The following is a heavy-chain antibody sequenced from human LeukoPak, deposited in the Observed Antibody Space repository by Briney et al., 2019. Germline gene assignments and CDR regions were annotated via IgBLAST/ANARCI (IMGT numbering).Heavy chain of an antibody. D-gene: IGHD3-3*01. J-gene: IGHJ6*02. CDR2: IWFDGSNK. CDR1: GFTFSTSG. V-gene: IGHV3-33*01. CDR3: ARDYETSGYYGYYYYYYGMDV. Sequence: PGGSLRLSCAASGFTFSTSGMHWVRQAPGKGLEWVAVIWFDGSNKHYADSVKGRFTISRDNSENTLYLQMNSLRAEDTAVYYCARDYETSGYYGYYYYYYGMDVWAKGPRSPSP.